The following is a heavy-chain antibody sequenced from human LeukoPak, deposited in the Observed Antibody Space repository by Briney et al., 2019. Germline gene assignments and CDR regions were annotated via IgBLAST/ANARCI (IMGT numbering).Heavy chain of an antibody. CDR3: ARDYRWSCSWGGMDY. Sequence: ASVKVSCKASGYTFTSYGISWVRQAPGQGLEWMGWISAYNGNTNYAQKLQGRVTMTTDTSTSTAYMELRSLRSDDTAVYYCARDYRWSCSWGGMDYWGQGTLVTVSS. D-gene: IGHD6-13*01. V-gene: IGHV1-18*01. CDR2: ISAYNGNT. CDR1: GYTFTSYG. J-gene: IGHJ4*02.